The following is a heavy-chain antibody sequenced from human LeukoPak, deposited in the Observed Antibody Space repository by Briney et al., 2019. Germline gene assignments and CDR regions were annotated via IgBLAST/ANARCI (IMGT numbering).Heavy chain of an antibody. CDR1: GYTFTSYY. D-gene: IGHD4-17*01. Sequence: ASVTVSCKASGYTFTSYYMHWVRQAPGQGLEWMGLINPSGGSTSYAQKFQGRVTMTRDTSTSTVYMELSSLRSEDTAVYYCARGSTVTRYSMQYDYWGQGTLVTVSS. CDR2: INPSGGST. V-gene: IGHV1-46*01. CDR3: ARGSTVTRYSMQYDY. J-gene: IGHJ4*02.